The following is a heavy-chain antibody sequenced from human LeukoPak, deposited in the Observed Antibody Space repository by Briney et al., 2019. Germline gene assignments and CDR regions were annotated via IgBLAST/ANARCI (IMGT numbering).Heavy chain of an antibody. CDR3: ARGQWLVNY. Sequence: SETLSLTCTVSGGSISSYYWSWIRQPPGKGLEWIGYIYHSGSTYYNPSLKSRVTMSVDRSQNQFSLILSSVTAADTAVYYCARGQWLVNYWGQGTLVTVSS. CDR2: IYHSGST. CDR1: GGSISSYY. J-gene: IGHJ4*02. V-gene: IGHV4-59*04. D-gene: IGHD6-19*01.